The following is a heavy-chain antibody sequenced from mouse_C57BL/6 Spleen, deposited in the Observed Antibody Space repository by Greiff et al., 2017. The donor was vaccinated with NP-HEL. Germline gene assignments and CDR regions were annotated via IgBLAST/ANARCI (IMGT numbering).Heavy chain of an antibody. Sequence: EVKLMESGGGLVQPGGSLSLSCAASGFTFTDYYMSWVRQPPGKALEWLGFIRNKANGYTTEYSASVKGRFTISRDNSQSILYLQMNALRAEDSATYYCARSLPDGYYFDYWGQGTTLTVSS. V-gene: IGHV7-3*01. CDR1: GFTFTDYY. CDR2: IRNKANGYTT. D-gene: IGHD2-3*01. J-gene: IGHJ2*01. CDR3: ARSLPDGYYFDY.